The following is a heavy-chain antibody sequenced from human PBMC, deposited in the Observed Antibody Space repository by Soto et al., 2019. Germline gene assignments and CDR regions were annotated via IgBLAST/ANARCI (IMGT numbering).Heavy chain of an antibody. CDR2: VYDSGHT. CDR1: GGSFNTGGYY. J-gene: IGHJ4*02. Sequence: SETLSLTCTASGGSFNTGGYYWSWVRQRPEKGLEWIGYVYDSGHTYYNPSLKSRPAISLDTSKSQFSLKLSSVTAADTALYFCAGMPFGAFDYWGQGILVTVSS. D-gene: IGHD3-3*01. V-gene: IGHV4-31*03. CDR3: AGMPFGAFDY.